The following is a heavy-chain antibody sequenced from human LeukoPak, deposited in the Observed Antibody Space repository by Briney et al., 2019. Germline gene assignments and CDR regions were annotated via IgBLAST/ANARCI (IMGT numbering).Heavy chain of an antibody. V-gene: IGHV3-53*01. Sequence: QPGRSLRLSCAASGFSVSNNQMSWVRQAPGKGLEWVSVIYSGGSTFYPDSVKGRFTISTDNAKNSLYLQMNSLRAEDTAVYYCARENYWGQGTLVTVSS. CDR2: IYSGGST. J-gene: IGHJ4*02. CDR3: ARENY. CDR1: GFSVSNNQ.